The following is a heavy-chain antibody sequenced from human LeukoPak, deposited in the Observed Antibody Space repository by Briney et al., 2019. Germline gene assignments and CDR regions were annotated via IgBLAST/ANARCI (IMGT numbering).Heavy chain of an antibody. V-gene: IGHV1-2*02. CDR2: INPNSGGT. CDR3: AREYYYYYYGMDV. Sequence: ASVKVSCKASGYTFTGYYMHWVRQAPGQGLEWMGWINPNSGGTNFAQKFQGRVTMTRDTSISTAYMELSRLRSDDTAVYYCAREYYYYYYGMDVWGQGTTVTVSS. CDR1: GYTFTGYY. J-gene: IGHJ6*02.